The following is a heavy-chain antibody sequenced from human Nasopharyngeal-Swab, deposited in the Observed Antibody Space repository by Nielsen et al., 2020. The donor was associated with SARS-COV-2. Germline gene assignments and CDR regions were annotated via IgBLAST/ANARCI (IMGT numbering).Heavy chain of an antibody. J-gene: IGHJ4*02. Sequence: GGSLRLSCTGSGYSFTSYWIGWVRQMPGKGLEWMGIIYPGDSDTRYSPSFQGQVTISADKSISTAYLQWSSLKASDTAMYYCARPYSGYSFDYWGQGTLVTVSS. CDR1: GYSFTSYW. CDR3: ARPYSGYSFDY. CDR2: IYPGDSDT. V-gene: IGHV5-51*01. D-gene: IGHD5-18*01.